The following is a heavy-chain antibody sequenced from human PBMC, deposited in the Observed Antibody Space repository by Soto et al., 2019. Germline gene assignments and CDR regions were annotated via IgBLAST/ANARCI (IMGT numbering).Heavy chain of an antibody. V-gene: IGHV3-74*01. CDR2: INSDGSST. J-gene: IGHJ6*03. CDR3: ARGRVVIEYYYYYMDV. Sequence: GGSLRLSCAASGFTFSSYWMHWVRQAPGKGLVWVSRINSDGSSTSYADSVKGRFTFSRDNAKNTLYLQMNSLRAEDTAVYYCARGRVVIEYYYYYMDVWGKGTTVTVSS. D-gene: IGHD3-3*01. CDR1: GFTFSSYW.